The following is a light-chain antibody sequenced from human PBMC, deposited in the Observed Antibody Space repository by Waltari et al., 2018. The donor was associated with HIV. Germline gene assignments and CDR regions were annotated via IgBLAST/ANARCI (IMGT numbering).Light chain of an antibody. CDR2: DVN. V-gene: IGLV2-11*01. CDR1: SRASVGYKY. Sequence: QSALTQPRTVSGSPGQTVTISCSGTSRASVGYKYASWYQHHPAEAPRLMIYDVNKRPSGVPDRFSGSKSGNTASLTISGLQAEDEADYYCCSYAGSNTFYVFGTGTEVTVL. J-gene: IGLJ1*01. CDR3: CSYAGSNTFYV.